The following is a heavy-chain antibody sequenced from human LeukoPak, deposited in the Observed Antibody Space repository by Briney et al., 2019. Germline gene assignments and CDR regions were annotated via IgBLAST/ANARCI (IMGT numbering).Heavy chain of an antibody. CDR2: INPNSGNT. Sequence: GASVKVSCKASGYTFTSYGISWVRKATGQGLEWMGWINPNSGNTGYAQKFQGRVTMTRNTSISTAYMELSSLRSEDTAVYYCARGFGSSWYGWYFDLWGRGTLATVSS. V-gene: IGHV1-8*02. CDR1: GYTFTSYG. J-gene: IGHJ2*01. CDR3: ARGFGSSWYGWYFDL. D-gene: IGHD6-13*01.